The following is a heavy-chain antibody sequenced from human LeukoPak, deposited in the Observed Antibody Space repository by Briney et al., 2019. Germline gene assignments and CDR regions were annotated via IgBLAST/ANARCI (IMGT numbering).Heavy chain of an antibody. CDR3: ARKETAYYYFDY. CDR1: GYSISSSSG. Sequence: SDTLSLTCAVSGYSISSSSGWGWIRQPPGKGLGWIAYIYHSGTTYYNPSLQSRVTMSVDTSKNQFSLKLSSVTAVDTAVYYCARKETAYYYFDYWGQGTLVTVSS. V-gene: IGHV4-28*01. CDR2: IYHSGTT. J-gene: IGHJ4*02. D-gene: IGHD3-9*01.